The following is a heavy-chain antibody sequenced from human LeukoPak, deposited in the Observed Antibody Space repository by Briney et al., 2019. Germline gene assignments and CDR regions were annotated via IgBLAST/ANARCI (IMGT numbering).Heavy chain of an antibody. CDR2: IIPIFGTA. CDR1: GGTFSSYA. J-gene: IGHJ6*02. Sequence: GASVKVSCKASGGTFSSYAISWVRQAPGQGLEWMGGIIPIFGTANYAQKFRGRVTITADESTSTAYMELSSLRSEDTAVYYCARRGILAYGMDVWGQGTTVTVSS. V-gene: IGHV1-69*13. D-gene: IGHD3-9*01. CDR3: ARRGILAYGMDV.